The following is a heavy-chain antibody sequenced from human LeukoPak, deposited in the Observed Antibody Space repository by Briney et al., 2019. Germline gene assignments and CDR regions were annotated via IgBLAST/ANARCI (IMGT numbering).Heavy chain of an antibody. CDR1: GYTFTGYY. CDR3: ARVRVAGTKVLDY. J-gene: IGHJ4*02. V-gene: IGHV1-2*02. CDR2: INPNSGGT. D-gene: IGHD6-19*01. Sequence: ASVKVSCKASGYTFTGYYMHWVRQAPGQGLEWMGWINPNSGGTNYAQKFQGRVTMTRDTSISTAYMELSRLRSDGTAVYYCARVRVAGTKVLDYWGQGTLVTVSS.